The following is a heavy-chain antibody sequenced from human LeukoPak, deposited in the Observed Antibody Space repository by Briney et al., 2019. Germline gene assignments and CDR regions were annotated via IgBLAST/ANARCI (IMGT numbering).Heavy chain of an antibody. CDR3: AKAPDILNNWFDP. V-gene: IGHV3-30*02. J-gene: IGHJ5*02. D-gene: IGHD3-9*01. CDR2: IRYDGSNK. Sequence: PGGSLRLSCAASGFTFSSYGMHWVRQAPGKGLEWVAFIRYDGSNKYYADSVKGRFTISRDNSKNTLYLQMNSLRAEDTAVYYCAKAPDILNNWFDPWGQGTLVTVSS. CDR1: GFTFSSYG.